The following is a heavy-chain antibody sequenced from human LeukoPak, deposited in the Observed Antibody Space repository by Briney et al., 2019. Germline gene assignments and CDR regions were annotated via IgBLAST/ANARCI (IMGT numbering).Heavy chain of an antibody. CDR3: AREPFSGWHFEK. J-gene: IGHJ4*02. CDR2: INPDGGSL. Sequence: GGSLRLFCAASGFTFSAYWMHWVRQGPGKGLVWVSRINPDGGSLTYADSVKGRFTISRDNAKNTLYLQMTSLRAEDTAVYYCAREPFSGWHFEKWGQGTQVTVAS. V-gene: IGHV3-74*03. D-gene: IGHD6-19*01. CDR1: GFTFSAYW.